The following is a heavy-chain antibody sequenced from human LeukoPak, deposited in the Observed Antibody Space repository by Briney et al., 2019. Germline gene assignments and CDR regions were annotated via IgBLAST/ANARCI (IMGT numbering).Heavy chain of an antibody. J-gene: IGHJ4*02. Sequence: GGSLRLSCAASGFTFSSFVMSWVRQAPGKGLEWVSAISGGGGDSNSADSVKGRFTISRDNSKNTLYLQMNSLRAEDTAVYYCAKARLMYYDFWSGYSTPDYWGQGTLVTVSS. CDR3: AKARLMYYDFWSGYSTPDY. V-gene: IGHV3-23*01. CDR2: ISGGGGDS. CDR1: GFTFSSFV. D-gene: IGHD3-3*01.